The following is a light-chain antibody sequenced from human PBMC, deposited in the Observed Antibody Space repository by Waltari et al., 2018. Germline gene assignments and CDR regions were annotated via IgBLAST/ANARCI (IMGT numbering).Light chain of an antibody. Sequence: EIVLTQSPGPLSLSLGERAPVSCRASQSVSRAFAWYQPKPGQAPRLLIYGASTRATGIPDRFSGSGSGTDFSLTISRLEPDDFAIYYCQHYLRLPVTFGQGTTVEI. CDR3: QHYLRLPVT. J-gene: IGKJ1*01. V-gene: IGKV3-20*01. CDR1: QSVSRAF. CDR2: GAS.